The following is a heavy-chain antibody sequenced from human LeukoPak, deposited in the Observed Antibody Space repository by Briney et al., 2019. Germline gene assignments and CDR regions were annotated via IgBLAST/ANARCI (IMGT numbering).Heavy chain of an antibody. V-gene: IGHV1-2*02. CDR3: AGDLGDYDDYRYYYGMDV. Sequence: GASVKVSCKASGYTFTGYYMHWARQAPGQGLEWMGWINPNSGGTNYAQKFQGRVTMTRDTSISTAYMELSRLRSDDTAVYYCAGDLGDYDDYRYYYGMDVWGQGTTVTASS. J-gene: IGHJ6*02. CDR2: INPNSGGT. D-gene: IGHD4-17*01. CDR1: GYTFTGYY.